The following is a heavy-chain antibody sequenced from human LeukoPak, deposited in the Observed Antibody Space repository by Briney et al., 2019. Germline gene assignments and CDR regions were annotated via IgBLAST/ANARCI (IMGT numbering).Heavy chain of an antibody. CDR3: ARASVGYSSGWYVGTFDY. CDR1: GFIFSSFA. D-gene: IGHD6-19*01. Sequence: TGGSLRLSCAASGFIFSSFAMSWVRQAPGKGLEWVSAISINGKSTYYADSVKGRFTISRDKSTNTLHLQMNSLRAEDTAVYYCARASVGYSSGWYVGTFDYWGQEPWSPSPQ. J-gene: IGHJ4*01. V-gene: IGHV3-23*01. CDR2: ISINGKST.